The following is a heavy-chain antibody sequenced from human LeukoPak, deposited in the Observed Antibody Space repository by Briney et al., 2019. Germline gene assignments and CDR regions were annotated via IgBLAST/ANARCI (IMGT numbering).Heavy chain of an antibody. V-gene: IGHV4-59*07. D-gene: IGHD1-26*01. Sequence: SDTLSLTCTVSGRSISSYYWSWIRQPPGKGLERSRYIYYSRSTNYNPSLKSRVTISVDTSKHQFSLKLSSVPAADTAVYYCARHYPYSGSYLDYWGQGTLVTDCS. CDR1: GRSISSYY. CDR2: IYYSRST. CDR3: ARHYPYSGSYLDY. J-gene: IGHJ4*02.